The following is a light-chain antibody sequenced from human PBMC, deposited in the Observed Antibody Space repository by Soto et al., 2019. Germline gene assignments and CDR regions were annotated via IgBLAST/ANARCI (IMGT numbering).Light chain of an antibody. CDR2: EVV. J-gene: IGLJ1*01. CDR1: TNDIGVYDF. Sequence: QSALTQPPSASGSPGQSVTISCTGTTNDIGVYDFVSWYQHHPGKAPRLIIYEVVPRPSGVPDRFSGSKPGNTASLTVSGLQAADEADYFCKSYAGSNTYVFGSGTKVTVL. CDR3: KSYAGSNTYV. V-gene: IGLV2-8*01.